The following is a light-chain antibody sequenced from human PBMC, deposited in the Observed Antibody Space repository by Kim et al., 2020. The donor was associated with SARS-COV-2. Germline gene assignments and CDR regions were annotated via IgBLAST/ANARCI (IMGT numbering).Light chain of an antibody. Sequence: ASVGDRVTITCRASRDITMFLIWYRQKPGRAPGLLIYATSSLQNGVTTRFSGSGSGTHFTLTINNLQPGDFATYYCLQTYSAPLTFGGGTKVDIK. J-gene: IGKJ4*01. CDR3: LQTYSAPLT. CDR2: ATS. V-gene: IGKV1-39*01. CDR1: RDITMF.